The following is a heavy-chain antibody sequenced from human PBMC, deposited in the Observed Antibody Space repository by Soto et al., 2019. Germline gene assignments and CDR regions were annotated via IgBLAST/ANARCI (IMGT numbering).Heavy chain of an antibody. CDR1: GFSFTSSA. D-gene: IGHD6-6*01. CDR2: IVVGSDNT. V-gene: IGHV1-58*02. Sequence: SVKVSCKTSGFSFTSSAIQWGRQARGQRLEWIGWIVVGSDNTNYAQKFQERVTITRDTSISTAYMELSRLRSDDTAVYYCARGLGPSQEGYFDLWGRGTLVTVS. J-gene: IGHJ2*01. CDR3: ARGLGPSQEGYFDL.